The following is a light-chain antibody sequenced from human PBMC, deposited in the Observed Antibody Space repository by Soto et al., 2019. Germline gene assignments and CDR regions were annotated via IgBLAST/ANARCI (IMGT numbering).Light chain of an antibody. CDR2: AAS. Sequence: DIQMTQSPSSLSASVGDRVTITCRASQGISNYLAWYQQKPGKVPRLLISAASTLQSGVPSRFSGSGSGTDFTLTISSLQPEDVAAYYCQNYNSALGTFGGGTEVEIK. V-gene: IGKV1-27*01. CDR3: QNYNSALGT. CDR1: QGISNY. J-gene: IGKJ4*01.